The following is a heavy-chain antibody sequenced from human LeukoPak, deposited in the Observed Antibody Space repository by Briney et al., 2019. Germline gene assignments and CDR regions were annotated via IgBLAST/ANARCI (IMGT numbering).Heavy chain of an antibody. CDR1: GGPFSGYY. CDR2: INHSGST. J-gene: IGHJ5*02. V-gene: IGHV4-34*01. D-gene: IGHD3-10*01. Sequence: PSETLSLTCAVYGGPFSGYYWSWIRQPPGQGLEWIGEINHSGSTNYNPSLKSRVTISVDTSKNQFSLKLSSVTAADTAVYYCARARITMVRGVTRANWFDPWGQGTLVTVSS. CDR3: ARARITMVRGVTRANWFDP.